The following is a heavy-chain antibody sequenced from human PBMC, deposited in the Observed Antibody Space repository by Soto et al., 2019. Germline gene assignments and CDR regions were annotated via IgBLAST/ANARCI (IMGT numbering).Heavy chain of an antibody. CDR1: GYTFTSYG. J-gene: IGHJ5*02. CDR2: ISAYNGNT. Sequence: EASVKVSCKASGYTFTSYGISWVRQAPGQGLEWMGWISAYNGNTNYAQKLQGRVTMTTDTSTSTAYMELRSLRSDDTAVYYCARGRIAAAGPLVNWFDPWGQGTLVTVSS. V-gene: IGHV1-18*01. D-gene: IGHD6-13*01. CDR3: ARGRIAAAGPLVNWFDP.